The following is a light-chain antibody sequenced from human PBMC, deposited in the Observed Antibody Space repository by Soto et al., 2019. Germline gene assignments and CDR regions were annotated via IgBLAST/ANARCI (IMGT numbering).Light chain of an antibody. V-gene: IGKV3D-20*02. Sequence: EIVLTQSPGTLSLSPGERATLSCRASQTVSSSYLAWYQQKPGQAPRLLIYGASTRATGIPGRFSGSASGTDFTLTISRLEPEDFAVYYCQQRSSWITFGQGTRLEIK. CDR2: GAS. CDR1: QTVSSSY. J-gene: IGKJ5*01. CDR3: QQRSSWIT.